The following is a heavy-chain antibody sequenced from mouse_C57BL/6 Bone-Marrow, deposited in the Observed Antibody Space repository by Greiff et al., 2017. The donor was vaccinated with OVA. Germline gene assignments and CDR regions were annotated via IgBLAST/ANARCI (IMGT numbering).Heavy chain of an antibody. CDR3: AIRKVDY. J-gene: IGHJ4*01. CDR2: IHPSDSDT. V-gene: IGHV1-74*01. Sequence: LQPPVASLVHPGSSVPVSCTASVSPFPRSCLHLLKPRPVPGLAWIGRIHPSDSDTNYNHKFKGKATLTVDKSSSTAYMQLSSLTSEDSAVYYCAIRKVDYWGQGTSVTVSS. CDR1: VSPFPRSC.